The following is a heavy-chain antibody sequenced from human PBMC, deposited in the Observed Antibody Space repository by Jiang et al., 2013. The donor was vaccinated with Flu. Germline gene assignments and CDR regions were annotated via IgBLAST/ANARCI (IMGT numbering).Heavy chain of an antibody. D-gene: IGHD6-13*01. CDR2: ISAYNGNT. J-gene: IGHJ4*02. V-gene: IGHV1-18*01. CDR3: ARDSQFMYSSSWYDY. CDR1: GYTLTELS. Sequence: GAEVKKPGASVKVSCKVSGYTLTELSMHWVRQAPGQGLEWMGWISAYNGNTNYAQKLQGRVTMTTDTSTSTAYMELRSLRSDDTAVYYCARDSQFMYSSSWYDYWGQGTLVTVSS.